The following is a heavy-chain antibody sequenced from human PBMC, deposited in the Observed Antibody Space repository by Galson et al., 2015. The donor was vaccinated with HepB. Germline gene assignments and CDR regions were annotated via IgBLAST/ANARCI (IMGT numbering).Heavy chain of an antibody. CDR1: GFTFSIYW. CDR2: INEDGSEK. Sequence: SLRLSCAASGFTFSIYWMTWVRQAPGKGLGWVANINEDGSEKYYVDSVKGRFTISRDNAKNSLYLQMNSLRAEDTAIYYCARDRVVAGGGDWFDPWGQGTLVTVSS. CDR3: ARDRVVAGGGDWFDP. D-gene: IGHD6-13*01. V-gene: IGHV3-7*01. J-gene: IGHJ5*02.